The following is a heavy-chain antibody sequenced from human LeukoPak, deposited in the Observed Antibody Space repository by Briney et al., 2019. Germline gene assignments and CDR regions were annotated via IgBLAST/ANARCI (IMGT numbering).Heavy chain of an antibody. CDR1: GYTFTNYG. J-gene: IGHJ4*02. V-gene: IGHV1-18*01. CDR3: ARDRSTSSL. D-gene: IGHD6-6*01. CDR2: ISAYNGNT. Sequence: GASVKVSCKASGYTFTNYGISWVRQAPGQGLEWMGWISAYNGNTDYAQKFQGRVNMTIDTSTSTAYMELRSLISDDTAVYYCARDRSTSSLWGQGTLGTVSS.